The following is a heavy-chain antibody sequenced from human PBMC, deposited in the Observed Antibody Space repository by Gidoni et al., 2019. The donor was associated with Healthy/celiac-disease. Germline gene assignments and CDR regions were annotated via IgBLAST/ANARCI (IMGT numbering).Heavy chain of an antibody. D-gene: IGHD3-3*01. CDR3: ARGRAYYDFWSGYRNGPYYGMDV. Sequence: QVQLQQWGAGLLKPSETLSLPCAVYGGSFSGYYWSWIRQPPGKGLEWIGEINHSGSTNYNPSLKSRVTISVDTSKNQFSLKLSSVTAADTAVYYCARGRAYYDFWSGYRNGPYYGMDVWGQGTTVTVSS. J-gene: IGHJ6*02. CDR2: INHSGST. CDR1: GGSFSGYY. V-gene: IGHV4-34*01.